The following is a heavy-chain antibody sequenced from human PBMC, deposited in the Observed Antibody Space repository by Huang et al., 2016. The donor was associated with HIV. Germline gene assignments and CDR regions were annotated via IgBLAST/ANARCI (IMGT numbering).Heavy chain of an antibody. CDR1: GFSFSTYG. V-gene: IGHV3-30*18. Sequence: VQLVESGGGVVQPGRSLRLAWAASGFSFSTYGLHWVRQAPGKGLEWVAVISYDGRNKYYAHSVKGRFTISRDTSENKVYLQMNSLRHEDTAVYYCAKDGADEEWDIDYWGQGTLVTVSS. D-gene: IGHD1-26*01. CDR2: ISYDGRNK. CDR3: AKDGADEEWDIDY. J-gene: IGHJ4*02.